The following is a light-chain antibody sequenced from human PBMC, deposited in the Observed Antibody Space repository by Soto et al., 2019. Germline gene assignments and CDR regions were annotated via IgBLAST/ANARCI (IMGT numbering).Light chain of an antibody. CDR2: KTS. V-gene: IGKV1-5*03. J-gene: IGKJ1*01. Sequence: DIQLTQSPSTLSASVGDRVTITCRASQSISSWLAWYQQKPGKAPNLLIYKTSNLESGVPSRFSGRGSGTEFTLTISSLQPDDFATYYCQYYNDYRWTFGQGTKVEI. CDR3: QYYNDYRWT. CDR1: QSISSW.